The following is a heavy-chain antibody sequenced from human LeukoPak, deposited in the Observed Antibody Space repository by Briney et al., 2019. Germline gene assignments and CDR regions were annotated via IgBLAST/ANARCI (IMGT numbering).Heavy chain of an antibody. Sequence: GGSLRLSCAASGFTFSSYWMSWVRQAPGKGLEWVANIKQDGSEKYYVDSVKGRFTISRDNAKNSLYLQMNSLRAEDTAVYYCASAYMYYDFWSGYSFSDAFDIWGQGTMVTVSS. V-gene: IGHV3-7*01. D-gene: IGHD3-3*01. CDR1: GFTFSSYW. CDR2: IKQDGSEK. J-gene: IGHJ3*02. CDR3: ASAYMYYDFWSGYSFSDAFDI.